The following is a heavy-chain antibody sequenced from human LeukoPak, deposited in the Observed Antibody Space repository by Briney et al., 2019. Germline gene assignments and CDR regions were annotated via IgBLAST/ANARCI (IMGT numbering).Heavy chain of an antibody. CDR3: ARTRRITMVRGAPH. CDR1: GFTFSSYG. Sequence: PGGSLRLSCAASGFTFSSYGMHWVRQAPGKGLEWVSYISSSGSTIYYADSVKGRFTISRDNAKNSLYLQMNSLRAEDTAVYYCARTRRITMVRGAPHWDQGTLVTVSS. CDR2: ISSSGSTI. V-gene: IGHV3-48*04. D-gene: IGHD3-10*01. J-gene: IGHJ4*02.